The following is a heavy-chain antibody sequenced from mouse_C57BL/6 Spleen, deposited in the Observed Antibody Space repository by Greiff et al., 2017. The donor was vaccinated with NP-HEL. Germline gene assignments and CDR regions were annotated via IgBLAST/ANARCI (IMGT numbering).Heavy chain of an antibody. CDR3: ARGDYGGDGYVMDD. V-gene: IGHV1-80*01. CDR1: GYAFSSYC. CDR2: IYPGDGDT. Sequence: VQLQQSGAELVKPGASVKISCKASGYAFSSYCMHWVKQRPGKGLEWLGQIYPGDGDTNYNGKFKGKATRTADKSSSTAYMQLSSLTTEDSAVYGCARGDYGGDGYVMDDWGQGTSVTVSS. D-gene: IGHD2-4*01. J-gene: IGHJ4*01.